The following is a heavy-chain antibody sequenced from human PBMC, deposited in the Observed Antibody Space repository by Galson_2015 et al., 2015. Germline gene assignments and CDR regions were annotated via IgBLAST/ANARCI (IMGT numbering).Heavy chain of an antibody. D-gene: IGHD2-15*01. Sequence: SLRLSCAASGFTVSSNYMSWVRQAPGKGLEWVSVIYSGGSTYYADSVKGRFTISRDNSKNTLYLQMNSLRAEDTAVYYCARVLPDSAGLTYWGQGTLVTVSS. CDR1: GFTVSSNY. CDR2: IYSGGST. V-gene: IGHV3-53*01. J-gene: IGHJ4*02. CDR3: ARVLPDSAGLTY.